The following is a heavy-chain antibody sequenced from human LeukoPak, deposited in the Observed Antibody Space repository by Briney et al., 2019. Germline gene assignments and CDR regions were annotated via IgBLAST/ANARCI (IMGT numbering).Heavy chain of an antibody. V-gene: IGHV4-38-2*02. CDR1: GYSISSGYY. Sequence: SETLSLTCTVSGYSISSGYYWGWLRQPPGKGLEWIGSIYHSGSTYYNPSLKSRVTISVDTSKNQFSLKLSSVTAADTAVHYCARVRAPGYYYMDVWGKGTTVTVSS. CDR3: ARVRAPGYYYMDV. J-gene: IGHJ6*03. CDR2: IYHSGST. D-gene: IGHD5-24*01.